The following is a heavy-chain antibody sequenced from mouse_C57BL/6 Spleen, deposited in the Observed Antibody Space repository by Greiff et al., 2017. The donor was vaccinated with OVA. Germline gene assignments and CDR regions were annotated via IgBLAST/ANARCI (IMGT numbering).Heavy chain of an antibody. J-gene: IGHJ3*01. CDR3: TAGAYGFAY. V-gene: IGHV14-4*01. CDR2: IDPENGDT. Sequence: EVQLQQSGAELVRPGASVKLSCTASGFNIKDDYMHWVKQRPEQGLEWIGWIDPENGDTEYASKFQGKATITADTYSNTAYLKLSSLTSEDTAVYYCTAGAYGFAYWGQGTLVTVSA. CDR1: GFNIKDDY.